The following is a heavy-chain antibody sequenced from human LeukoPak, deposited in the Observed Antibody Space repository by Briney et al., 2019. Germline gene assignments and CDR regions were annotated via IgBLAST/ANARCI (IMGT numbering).Heavy chain of an antibody. CDR1: GYTFTSYD. D-gene: IGHD4-17*01. V-gene: IGHV1-8*01. CDR2: MNPNSGNT. J-gene: IGHJ4*02. CDR3: ARGAHDYGDYVSDY. Sequence: GASVKVSCKASGYTFTSYDINWVRQATGQGLEWMGWMNPNSGNTGYAQKFQGRVTMTRSTSISTAYMELSSLRSEDTAVYYCARGAHDYGDYVSDYWGQGTLVTVSS.